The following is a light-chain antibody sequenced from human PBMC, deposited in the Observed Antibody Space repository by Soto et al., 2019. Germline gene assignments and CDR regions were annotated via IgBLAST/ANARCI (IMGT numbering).Light chain of an antibody. CDR1: ISDVGSFNL. CDR2: EGT. CDR3: SAWDDSLNGRV. J-gene: IGLJ3*02. Sequence: QSVLTQPASVSGSPGQSITISCTGTISDVGSFNLVSWYQQHPGKVPKLIIYEGTKRPSGVPDRFSGSKSATSVSLAISGLQSEDEAVYYCSAWDDSLNGRVFGGGTKLTVL. V-gene: IGLV2-14*02.